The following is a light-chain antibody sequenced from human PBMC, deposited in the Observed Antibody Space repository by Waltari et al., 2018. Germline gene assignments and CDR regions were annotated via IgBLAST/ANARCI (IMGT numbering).Light chain of an antibody. CDR2: EGS. CDR3: SSYTTSSAPGV. V-gene: IGLV2-14*01. CDR1: DSDVGAYDF. J-gene: IGLJ1*01. Sequence: QSALTQPASVSGSPGQSITISCSGTDSDVGAYDFVSWYQQHPGKAPHLIIYEGSNRPSGIVNRFSASKSGNTASLTISGLQAEDEADYYCSSYTTSSAPGVFGTGTRVTVL.